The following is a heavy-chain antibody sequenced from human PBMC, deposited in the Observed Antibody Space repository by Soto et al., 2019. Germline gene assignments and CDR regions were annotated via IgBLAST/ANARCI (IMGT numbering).Heavy chain of an antibody. CDR1: GFAFNTFW. CDR2: ISSSSSYI. CDR3: ARVPESAAGPKYGMDV. D-gene: IGHD6-13*01. J-gene: IGHJ6*02. V-gene: IGHV3-21*01. Sequence: GGSLRLSCAASGFAFNTFWMSWVRQAPGKGLEWVSSISSSSSYIYYADSVKGRFTISRDNAKNSLYLQMNSLRAEDTAVYYCARVPESAAGPKYGMDVWGQGTTVTVSS.